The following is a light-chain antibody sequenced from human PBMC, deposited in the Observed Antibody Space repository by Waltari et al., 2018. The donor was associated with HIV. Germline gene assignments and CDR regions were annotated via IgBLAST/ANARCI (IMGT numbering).Light chain of an antibody. CDR1: SGSIGTNY. CDR2: EDN. Sequence: NFMLTQPHSVSESPGKTVTISCTGSSGSIGTNYVQWYQQRPGSAPTTVIYEDNRRPTGVPVRFSCCIASASNSASLAISGLKTEGEADYYCQSDDSTNHVVFGGGTKLTVL. J-gene: IGLJ2*01. V-gene: IGLV6-57*02. CDR3: QSDDSTNHVV.